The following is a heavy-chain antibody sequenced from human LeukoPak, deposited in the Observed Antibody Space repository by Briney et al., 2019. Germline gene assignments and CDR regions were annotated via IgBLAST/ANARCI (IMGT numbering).Heavy chain of an antibody. J-gene: IGHJ4*02. Sequence: GGSLRLSCAASGFTFSSYAMSWVRQAPGKGLEWVSGITSGFTPHYADSVKGRFTISRDNSKNAFHLQMNSLRGEETAVYYCAKDYSDSRVGDVFFEYWGQGTLVTVSS. CDR1: GFTFSSYA. CDR3: AKDYSDSRVGDVFFEY. D-gene: IGHD1-26*01. V-gene: IGHV3-23*01. CDR2: ITSGFTP.